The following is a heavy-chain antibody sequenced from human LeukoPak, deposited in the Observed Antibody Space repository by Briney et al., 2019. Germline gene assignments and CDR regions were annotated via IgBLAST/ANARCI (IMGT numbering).Heavy chain of an antibody. CDR3: AKMHSSIAALIE. J-gene: IGHJ4*02. CDR2: ISGSGGST. CDR1: GFTFSNYA. Sequence: PGGSLRLSCAASGFTFSNYAMSWVRQAPGKGLEWVSVISGSGGSTYYADSVKGRFTISRDNSKNTLYLQMNSLRAEDTAVYYCAKMHSSIAALIEWGQGTLVTVSS. V-gene: IGHV3-23*01. D-gene: IGHD6-6*01.